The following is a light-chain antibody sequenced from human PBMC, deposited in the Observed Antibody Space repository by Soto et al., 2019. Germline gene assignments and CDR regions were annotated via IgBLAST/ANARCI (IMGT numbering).Light chain of an antibody. CDR3: SSYAGSNNLV. V-gene: IGLV2-8*01. CDR1: SSDVGGYNY. CDR2: EVS. J-gene: IGLJ2*01. Sequence: QSALTQPPSASGSPGQSVTISCTGTSSDVGGYNYVSWYQQHPGKAPKLMIYEVSKRPSGVPDRFSGSKSGNTASLTVSGLQAEDEGDYYCSSYAGSNNLVFGGGTNLTVL.